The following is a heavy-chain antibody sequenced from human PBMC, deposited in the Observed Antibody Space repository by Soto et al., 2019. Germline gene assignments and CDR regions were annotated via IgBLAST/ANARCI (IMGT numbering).Heavy chain of an antibody. D-gene: IGHD3-22*01. V-gene: IGHV5-10-1*01. CDR2: IDPSDSYT. CDR3: ARQPITMIPFDY. Sequence: SCKGSGYSFTSYWISWVRQMPGKGLEWMGRIDPSDSYTNYSPSFQGHVTISADKSISTAHLQWSSLKASDTAMYYCARQPITMIPFDYWGQGTLVTVSS. CDR1: GYSFTSYW. J-gene: IGHJ4*02.